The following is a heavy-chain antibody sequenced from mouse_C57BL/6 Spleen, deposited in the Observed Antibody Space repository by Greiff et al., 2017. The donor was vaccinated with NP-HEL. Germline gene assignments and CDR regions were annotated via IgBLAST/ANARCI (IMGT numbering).Heavy chain of an antibody. Sequence: EVQVVESGGGLVKPGGSLKLSCAASGFTFSSYAMSWVRQTPEKRLEWVATISDGGSYTYYPDNVKGRFTISRDNAKNNLYLQMSHLKSEDTAMYYCARNRLGRNSFDYWGQGTTLTVSS. CDR2: ISDGGSYT. J-gene: IGHJ2*01. D-gene: IGHD4-1*01. V-gene: IGHV5-4*01. CDR1: GFTFSSYA. CDR3: ARNRLGRNSFDY.